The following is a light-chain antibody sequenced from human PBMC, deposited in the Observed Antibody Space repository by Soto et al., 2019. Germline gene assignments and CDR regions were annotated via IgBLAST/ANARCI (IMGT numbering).Light chain of an antibody. CDR3: SSSAGTNAV. V-gene: IGLV2-8*01. J-gene: IGLJ2*01. Sequence: QSVLTQPPSASGSPGQSVTISCTGTSSDVGGYNFVSWYQQHPGKAPKLMIFEVNKRPSGVPDRFSGSKSGNTASLTVSGLQAEDEADYYSSSSAGTNAVFGGGPSSPS. CDR1: SSDVGGYNF. CDR2: EVN.